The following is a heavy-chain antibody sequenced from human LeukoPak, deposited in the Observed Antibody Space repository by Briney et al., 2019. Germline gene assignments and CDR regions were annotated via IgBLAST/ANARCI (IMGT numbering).Heavy chain of an antibody. CDR3: VRDTRSSYSYYGMDV. J-gene: IGHJ6*02. V-gene: IGHV3-21*01. CDR2: ISSHSDYI. CDR1: GFTFRSHG. D-gene: IGHD3-10*01. Sequence: PGRSLRLSCAASGFTFRSHGMHWVRQAPGKGLEWVSSISSHSDYIYYADSVKGRFTISRDNAKNSLFLQMNSLRAEDTAIYYCVRDTRSSYSYYGMDVWGQGTTVTVSS.